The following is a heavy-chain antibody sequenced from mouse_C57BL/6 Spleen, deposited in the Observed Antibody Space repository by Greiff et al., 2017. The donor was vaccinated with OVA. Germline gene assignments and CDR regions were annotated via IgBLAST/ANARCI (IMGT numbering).Heavy chain of an antibody. V-gene: IGHV1-53*01. J-gene: IGHJ1*03. D-gene: IGHD2-3*01. CDR3: ARSEEVYDGYYEYFEV. Sequence: QVQLTESGPELVQPGASVQLSCKASGYTFTSYWLHWVTPRPGQGLEWIGNLHPSTGGTNYNEKFKSKATLTVDKSSSTAYMQLSSLTSEDSAVYYCARSEEVYDGYYEYFEVCGTVTTVTVSS. CDR1: GYTFTSYW. CDR2: LHPSTGGT.